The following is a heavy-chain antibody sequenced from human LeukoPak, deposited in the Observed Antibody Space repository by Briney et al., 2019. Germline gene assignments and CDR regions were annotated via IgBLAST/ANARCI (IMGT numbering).Heavy chain of an antibody. CDR1: GYTFTSYG. V-gene: IGHV1-18*01. CDR3: ARVWWLRGGIFDY. J-gene: IGHJ4*02. CDR2: VSAYNGNT. Sequence: GASVKVSCKVSGYTFTSYGISWVRQAPGQGLEWMGWVSAYNGNTKYAQKPQGRVTMTTDTSTSTVYMELRSVRSDDTSVYYCARVWWLRGGIFDYWGQGTLVTVSS. D-gene: IGHD5-12*01.